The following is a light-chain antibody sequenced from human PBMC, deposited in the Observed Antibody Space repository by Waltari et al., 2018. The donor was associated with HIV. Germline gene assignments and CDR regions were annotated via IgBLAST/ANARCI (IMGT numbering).Light chain of an antibody. J-gene: IGKJ5*01. V-gene: IGKV1-12*01. CDR2: GAF. CDR1: QDLNSR. Sequence: DIQMTQSPSSLSASVGDTVTLSCRASQDLNSRLAWYQQRAGRAPRLLISGAFTLQSGVPSRFSGNGSVTDFTLTISSLQPEDFATYFCQQSNSFPLTFGPGTRLEVK. CDR3: QQSNSFPLT.